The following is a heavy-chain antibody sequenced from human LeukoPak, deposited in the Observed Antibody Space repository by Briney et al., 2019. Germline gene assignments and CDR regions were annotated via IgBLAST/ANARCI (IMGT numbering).Heavy chain of an antibody. CDR1: GYTFTGYY. CDR2: INPNSGGT. D-gene: IGHD2-21*02. CDR3: ARDEYPHVYCGGDCSPRWFDP. Sequence: ASVTVSFTASGYTFTGYYMHWVRQAPGQGLEWMGWINPNSGGTNYAQKFQGRVTMIRDTTISTAYMELSRLRSDDTAGVYCARDEYPHVYCGGDCSPRWFDPWGKGTLVTVSS. J-gene: IGHJ5*02. V-gene: IGHV1-2*02.